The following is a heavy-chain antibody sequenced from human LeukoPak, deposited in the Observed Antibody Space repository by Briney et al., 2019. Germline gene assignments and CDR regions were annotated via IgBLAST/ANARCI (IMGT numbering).Heavy chain of an antibody. CDR3: ARVAYYSDRSAFAFFDR. CDR1: GGSISSSNW. Sequence: PSETLSLTCAVSGGSISSSNWRSWVRQSPGKGLEWIGEIYHSGSTNYNPSLKSRVTISVDKSKNQFSLKLSSVTAADTAMYYCARVAYYSDRSAFAFFDRWGRGTLVTVSS. CDR2: IYHSGST. D-gene: IGHD3-22*01. J-gene: IGHJ4*02. V-gene: IGHV4-4*02.